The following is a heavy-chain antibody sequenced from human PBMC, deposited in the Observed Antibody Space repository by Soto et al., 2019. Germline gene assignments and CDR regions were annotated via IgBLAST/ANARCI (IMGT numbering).Heavy chain of an antibody. V-gene: IGHV3-72*01. Sequence: GESLKISCAASGFTFSDHYMDWVRQAPGKGLEWVGRTRDKANSYSTEYAASVKGRYTIPRDDSKNSLFLQMNSLKIDDTAVYYCVRSVYYCVGGTCRYSLQHWGQDTLVTVSS. CDR1: GFTFSDHY. CDR3: VRSVYYCVGGTCRYSLQH. J-gene: IGHJ1*01. CDR2: TRDKANSYST. D-gene: IGHD2-15*01.